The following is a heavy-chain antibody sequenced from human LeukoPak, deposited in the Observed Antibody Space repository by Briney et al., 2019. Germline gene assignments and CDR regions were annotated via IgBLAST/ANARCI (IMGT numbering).Heavy chain of an antibody. J-gene: IGHJ4*02. V-gene: IGHV3-48*03. CDR2: ISGSGSSK. D-gene: IGHD1-26*01. Sequence: GGSLRISCAASGFTFSSYEMNWVGQSPGKGLHWVSYISGSGSSKYYADSVKGRFTISRDNAKNSLYLQMNSLRAEDTAVYYCARGEVGVGSTLFDYWGQGTLVTVSS. CDR3: ARGEVGVGSTLFDY. CDR1: GFTFSSYE.